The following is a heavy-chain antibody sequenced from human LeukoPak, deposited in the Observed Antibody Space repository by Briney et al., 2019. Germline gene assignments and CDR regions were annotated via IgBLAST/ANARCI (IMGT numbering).Heavy chain of an antibody. V-gene: IGHV4-39*07. Sequence: SETLSLTCTVSGGSISSSSHYWGWIRQPPVKGLEWIGSIYYSGGTYYNPSLKSRVTISVDTSKNQFSLKLSSVTAADTAVYYCARELLELSHSDAFDIWGQGTMVTVSS. CDR3: ARELLELSHSDAFDI. CDR2: IYYSGGT. J-gene: IGHJ3*02. CDR1: GGSISSSSHY. D-gene: IGHD1-7*01.